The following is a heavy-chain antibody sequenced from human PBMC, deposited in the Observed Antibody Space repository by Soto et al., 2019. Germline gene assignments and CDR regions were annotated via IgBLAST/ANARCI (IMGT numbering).Heavy chain of an antibody. Sequence: QVQLQESGPGLVKPSETLSLPCTVSGGSVSSGSYFWSWIRQPPGQGLEWIGYIYYSGSTKYNPSLKSRVTISVDTSKNQFSLNLSSVTAADTAVYYCARERWDYGAYGFDYWGQGTLVTVSS. CDR1: GGSVSSGSYF. J-gene: IGHJ4*02. CDR3: ARERWDYGAYGFDY. D-gene: IGHD4-17*01. V-gene: IGHV4-61*01. CDR2: IYYSGST.